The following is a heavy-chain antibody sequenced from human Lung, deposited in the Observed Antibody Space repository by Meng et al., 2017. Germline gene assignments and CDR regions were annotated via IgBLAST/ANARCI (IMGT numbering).Heavy chain of an antibody. CDR1: GGSISSSSNY. J-gene: IGHJ4*02. Sequence: QLQLXXXVPGLVNPSGTMFLTCTFSGGSISSSSNYWDWIRQRPGKRLEGIGSIYYSGXTYYNPSLKXRXTMSXDXSKNQXSLRLSSXXAADXXXFYXXXXVHDGRHYHYFDYWGQGALVTVSS. CDR3: XXXVHDGRHYHYFDY. D-gene: IGHD3-16*01. V-gene: IGHV4-39*01. CDR2: IYYSGXT.